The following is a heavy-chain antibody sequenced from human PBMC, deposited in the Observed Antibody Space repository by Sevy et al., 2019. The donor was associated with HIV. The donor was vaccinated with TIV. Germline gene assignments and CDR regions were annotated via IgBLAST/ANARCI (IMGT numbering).Heavy chain of an antibody. Sequence: SETLSLTCTVSGYSISSGYYWGWIRQFPGRGLEWIASMYHSGSTYSNPSLKSRVAISVDTSTNQFSLKLTSVTAADTAVYYCARDQFYYFDSTGYYTLFDSWGQGALVTVSS. V-gene: IGHV4-38-2*02. J-gene: IGHJ4*02. D-gene: IGHD3-22*01. CDR3: ARDQFYYFDSTGYYTLFDS. CDR1: GYSISSGYY. CDR2: MYHSGST.